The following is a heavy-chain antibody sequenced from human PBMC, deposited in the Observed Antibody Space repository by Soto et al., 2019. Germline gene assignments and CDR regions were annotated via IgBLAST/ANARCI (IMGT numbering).Heavy chain of an antibody. Sequence: GSVKVSCKASGYTFTGYYMHWVRQAPGQGLEWMGWINPKSGGTNYAQKFQDWVTMTRDTSISTAYMELSRLKSDDTAVYYCATRRDNAFDIWGQGTMVTVSS. V-gene: IGHV1-2*04. J-gene: IGHJ3*02. CDR1: GYTFTGYY. CDR3: ATRRDNAFDI. CDR2: INPKSGGT.